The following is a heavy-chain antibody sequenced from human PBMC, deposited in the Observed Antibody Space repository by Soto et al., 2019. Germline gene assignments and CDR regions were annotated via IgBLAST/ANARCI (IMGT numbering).Heavy chain of an antibody. J-gene: IGHJ6*02. CDR3: ARDPSYGDYYYGMDV. CDR1: GGSISSGDYY. D-gene: IGHD4-17*01. Sequence: PSETLSLTCTVSGGSISSGDYYWSWIRQPPGKGLEWIGYIYYSGSTYYNPSLKSRVTISVDTSKNQFSLKLSSVTAADTAVYYCARDPSYGDYYYGMDVWGQGTTVTSP. CDR2: IYYSGST. V-gene: IGHV4-30-4*01.